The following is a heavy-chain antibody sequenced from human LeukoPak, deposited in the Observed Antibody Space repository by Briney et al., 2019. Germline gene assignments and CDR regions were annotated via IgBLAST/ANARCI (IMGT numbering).Heavy chain of an antibody. J-gene: IGHJ3*02. V-gene: IGHV3-21*01. CDR1: GFTFSSYA. CDR3: ARARYCISTSCRDAFDI. D-gene: IGHD2-2*01. CDR2: ISSSSSYI. Sequence: GGSLRLSCAASGFTFSSYAMHWVRQAPGKGLEWVSSISSSSSYIYYADSVKGRFTISRDNAKNSLYLQMNSLRAEDTAVYYCARARYCISTSCRDAFDIWGQGTMVTVSS.